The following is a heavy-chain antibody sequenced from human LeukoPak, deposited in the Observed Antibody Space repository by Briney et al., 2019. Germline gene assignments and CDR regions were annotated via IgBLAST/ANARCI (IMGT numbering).Heavy chain of an antibody. CDR2: IYHSGST. V-gene: IGHV4-38-2*02. Sequence: PSGTLSLTCTVSGYSISSGYYWGWIRQPPVKGLEWIGSIYHSGSTYYNPSLKSRVTISVDTSKNQFSLKLSSVTAADTAVYYCARSLSSSWYLIWFDPWGQGTLVTVSS. CDR3: ARSLSSSWYLIWFDP. J-gene: IGHJ5*02. D-gene: IGHD6-13*01. CDR1: GYSISSGYY.